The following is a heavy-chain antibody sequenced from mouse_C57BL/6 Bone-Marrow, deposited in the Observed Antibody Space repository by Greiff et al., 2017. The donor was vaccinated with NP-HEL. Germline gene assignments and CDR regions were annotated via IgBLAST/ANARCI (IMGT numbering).Heavy chain of an antibody. CDR1: GFTFSSYA. CDR3: TRDYYGSRGYLYFDV. V-gene: IGHV5-9-1*02. J-gene: IGHJ1*03. D-gene: IGHD1-1*01. Sequence: EVQVEESGEGLVKPGGSLKLSCAASGFTFSSYAMSWVRQTPEKRLEWVAYISSGGDYIYYADTVKGRVTISRDNARNTLYLQMSSLKSEDTAEYYCTRDYYGSRGYLYFDVWGTGTTVTVSS. CDR2: ISSGGDYI.